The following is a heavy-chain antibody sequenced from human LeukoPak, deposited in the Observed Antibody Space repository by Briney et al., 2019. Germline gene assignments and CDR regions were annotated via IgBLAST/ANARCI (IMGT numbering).Heavy chain of an antibody. D-gene: IGHD1-26*01. CDR3: AKGQRWELPFDY. J-gene: IGHJ4*02. V-gene: IGHV3-23*01. CDR2: ISGTGGSI. Sequence: PGGSLRLSCAASGFTFSNYAMSWVRQAPGKRQERVSAISGTGGSIYYADSVKGRFTISRDNSKNTLYLQMNSLRAADTAVYYCAKGQRWELPFDYWGQGTLVTVSS. CDR1: GFTFSNYA.